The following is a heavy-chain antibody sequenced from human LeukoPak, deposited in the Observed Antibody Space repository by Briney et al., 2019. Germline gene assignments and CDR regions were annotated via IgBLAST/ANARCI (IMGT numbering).Heavy chain of an antibody. CDR1: GFTFSSYG. Sequence: GGSLRLSCAASGFTFSSYGMHWVRQAPGKGLEWVAFIRYDGSNKYYADSVKGRFTISRDNSKNTLYLQMNSLRAEDTAVYYCARDLSRVGVTTFWEYFQHWGQGTLVTVSS. D-gene: IGHD4-17*01. J-gene: IGHJ1*01. V-gene: IGHV3-30*02. CDR2: IRYDGSNK. CDR3: ARDLSRVGVTTFWEYFQH.